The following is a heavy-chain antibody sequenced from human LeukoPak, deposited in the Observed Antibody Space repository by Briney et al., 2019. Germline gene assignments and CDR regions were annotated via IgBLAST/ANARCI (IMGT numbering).Heavy chain of an antibody. CDR2: ITSSSRTT. CDR1: GFTFSDYD. Sequence: GGSLRLSCAASGFTFSDYDMNWVRQPPGKGLEWVSYITSSSRTTNYADSVKGRFTVSRDNAKNSLYLQMDSLRDEDTAVYYCARPTTVARDYWGQGTLVTVSS. J-gene: IGHJ4*02. CDR3: ARPTTVARDY. D-gene: IGHD4-23*01. V-gene: IGHV3-48*02.